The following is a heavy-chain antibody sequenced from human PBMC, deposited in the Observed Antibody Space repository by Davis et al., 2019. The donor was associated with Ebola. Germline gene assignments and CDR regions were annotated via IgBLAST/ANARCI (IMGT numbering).Heavy chain of an antibody. V-gene: IGHV1-18*01. Sequence: ASVKVSCKASGGTFSNYGISWVRQAPGQGLEWMGWISAYNGNTNYAQKFQGRVTITRDTSASTAYMELSSLRSEDTAVYYCARGSGDFDYWGQGTLVTVSS. J-gene: IGHJ4*02. CDR1: GGTFSNYG. CDR2: ISAYNGNT. CDR3: ARGSGDFDY.